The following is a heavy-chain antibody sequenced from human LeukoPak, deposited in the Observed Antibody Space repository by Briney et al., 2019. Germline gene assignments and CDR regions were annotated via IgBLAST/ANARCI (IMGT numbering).Heavy chain of an antibody. CDR2: ISAYNGNT. CDR3: ARDHGANYYGSVSR. D-gene: IGHD3-10*01. CDR1: GYTFTSYG. Sequence: ASVTVSCKASGYTFTSYGISWVRQAPGQGLEGMGWISAYNGNTNYAQNLPRTLTMTTDTSTSTAYMELRSLRSDDTAVYCCARDHGANYYGSVSRWGQGTLVTVSS. J-gene: IGHJ4*02. V-gene: IGHV1-18*01.